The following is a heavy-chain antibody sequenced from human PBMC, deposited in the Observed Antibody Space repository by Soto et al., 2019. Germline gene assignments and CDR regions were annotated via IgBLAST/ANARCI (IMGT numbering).Heavy chain of an antibody. CDR3: ARDFQMVTMIVVVTSYGMDV. CDR2: ISYDGTNK. J-gene: IGHJ6*02. CDR1: GFTFRNFG. D-gene: IGHD3-22*01. Sequence: GGSLRLSCAASGFTFRNFGMHWVRQAPGKGLEWVAVISYDGTNKYYADSVKGRFTISRDNSKNTLYLQMNSLRAEDTAVYYCARDFQMVTMIVVVTSYGMDVWGQGTTVTVSS. V-gene: IGHV3-30*03.